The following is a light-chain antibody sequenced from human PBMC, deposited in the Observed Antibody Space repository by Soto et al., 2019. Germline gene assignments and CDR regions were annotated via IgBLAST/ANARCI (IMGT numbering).Light chain of an antibody. V-gene: IGKV3-15*01. CDR2: GAF. Sequence: EIVMTQSPATLSVSPGETATLSCRASQSVSYNLAWYQQKPGQGPRLPIYGAFTRATGIPARFSGSGSGTEFTLTISSLQSEDFAVDDCQQYKNWPPLTFGGGTKVELK. CDR3: QQYKNWPPLT. CDR1: QSVSYN. J-gene: IGKJ4*01.